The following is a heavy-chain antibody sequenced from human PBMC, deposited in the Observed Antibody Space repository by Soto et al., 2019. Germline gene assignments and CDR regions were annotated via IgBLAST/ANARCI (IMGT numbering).Heavy chain of an antibody. J-gene: IGHJ4*02. CDR2: IYYSGST. V-gene: IGHV4-59*08. D-gene: IGHD6-13*01. Sequence: SETPSLTCTVSGGSISSYYWSWIRQPPGKGLEWIGYIYYSGSTNYNPSLKSRVTISVDTSKNQFSLKLSSVTAADTAVYYCARQIGRGSWSLDHWGQGTLVTVSS. CDR3: ARQIGRGSWSLDH. CDR1: GGSISSYY.